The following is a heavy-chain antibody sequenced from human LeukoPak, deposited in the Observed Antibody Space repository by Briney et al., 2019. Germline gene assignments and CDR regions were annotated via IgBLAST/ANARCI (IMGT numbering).Heavy chain of an antibody. CDR1: GFTFTSYA. V-gene: IGHV3-23*01. CDR2: IIGNDVTT. CDR3: AREIGVGTLDF. D-gene: IGHD4-23*01. Sequence: PGGSLRLSCAASGFTFTSYAMNWVRQAPGKGLEWVSVIIGNDVTTYYADSVKGRFTISRDNSKNTVFLQVNSLRAEDTAVYYCAREIGVGTLDFWGQGTLVIVSS. J-gene: IGHJ4*02.